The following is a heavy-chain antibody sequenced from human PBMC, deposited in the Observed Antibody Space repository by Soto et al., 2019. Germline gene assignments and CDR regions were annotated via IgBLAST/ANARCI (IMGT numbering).Heavy chain of an antibody. D-gene: IGHD1-26*01. CDR1: GFNVFTYF. V-gene: IGHV3-53*01. CDR3: ARGGLPQWTPRKSPLYNKFDP. J-gene: IGHJ5*02. Sequence: EVQLVESGGGLIQPGGSLQLSCAAYGFNVFTYFMTWVRQSPGKGLEWVSTIHRDGSEVYAASVKGRFTISRVESNKTVYLHMSELRVEDTAVYFCARGGLPQWTPRKSPLYNKFDPWGQGTLVTVSS. CDR2: IHRDGSE.